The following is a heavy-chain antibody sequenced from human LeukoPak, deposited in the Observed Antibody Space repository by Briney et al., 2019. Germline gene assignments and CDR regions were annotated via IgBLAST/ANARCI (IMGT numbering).Heavy chain of an antibody. CDR2: ISSSSSLK. CDR1: GFTFSSDT. J-gene: IGHJ4*02. Sequence: PGESLRLSCAASGFTFSSDTMNWVRQAPGMGLEWVSSISSSSSLKYYADSVRGRFTISRDNAKNSLYLQMSSLRAEDTAVYYCVRGDNRDYWGQGTLVTVSS. D-gene: IGHD2/OR15-2a*01. V-gene: IGHV3-21*01. CDR3: VRGDNRDY.